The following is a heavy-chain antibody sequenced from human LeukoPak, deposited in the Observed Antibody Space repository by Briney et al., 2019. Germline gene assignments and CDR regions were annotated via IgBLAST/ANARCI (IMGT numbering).Heavy chain of an antibody. CDR2: IEYDGRNK. J-gene: IGHJ4*02. CDR1: VFTFSSDG. Sequence: LRLSSALSVFTFSSDGMHGVGQAPGKGLDWVAFIEYDGRNKYYTDSVNGRFNISRDNSKDTLYLQMNSLRAEDTAVFYCAKERSASGGSCFLCFDDWGQGTLVTVSS. D-gene: IGHD2-15*01. V-gene: IGHV3-30*02. CDR3: AKERSASGGSCFLCFDD.